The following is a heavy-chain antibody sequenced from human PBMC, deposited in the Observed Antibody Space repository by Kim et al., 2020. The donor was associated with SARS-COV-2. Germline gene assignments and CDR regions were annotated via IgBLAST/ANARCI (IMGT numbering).Heavy chain of an antibody. CDR3: ARVRLDAFDI. Sequence: TPTRESRVTISVDTSKNQFARKLRSVTAADTAVYYCARVRLDAFDIWGQGTMVSVSS. D-gene: IGHD3-16*01. V-gene: IGHV4-4*08. J-gene: IGHJ3*02.